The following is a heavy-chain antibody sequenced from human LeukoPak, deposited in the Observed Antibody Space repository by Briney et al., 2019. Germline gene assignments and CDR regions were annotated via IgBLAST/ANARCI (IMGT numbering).Heavy chain of an antibody. D-gene: IGHD2-2*01. CDR1: GYPISSPSY. CDR3: ARLGYCSSTSCYFES. CDR2: IHHTGSS. J-gene: IGHJ4*02. Sequence: SETLSLTCVVSGYPISSPSYWGWVRQPPGKGPECIGSIHHTGSSYYNPSLQSRVTISIDTSRSQFSLKLRFLSAADAAVYYCARLGYCSSTSCYFESWGQGTLVTVSS. V-gene: IGHV4-38-2*01.